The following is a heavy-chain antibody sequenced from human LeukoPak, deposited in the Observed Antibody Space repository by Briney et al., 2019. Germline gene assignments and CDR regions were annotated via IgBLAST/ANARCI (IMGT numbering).Heavy chain of an antibody. Sequence: PSETLSLTCTVSGGSISSYYWSWIRQPPGKGLEWIGYIYYSGSTNYNPSLKSRVTISVDTSKNQFSLKLSSVTAADTAVYYCARVTIAAAGRGAFDIWGQGTMVTVSS. CDR2: IYYSGST. D-gene: IGHD6-13*01. CDR1: GGSISSYY. V-gene: IGHV4-59*01. J-gene: IGHJ3*02. CDR3: ARVTIAAAGRGAFDI.